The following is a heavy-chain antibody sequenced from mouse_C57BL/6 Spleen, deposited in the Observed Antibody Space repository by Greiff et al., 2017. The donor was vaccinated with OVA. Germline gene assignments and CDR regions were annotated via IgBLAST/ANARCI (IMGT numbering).Heavy chain of an antibody. CDR1: GYAFSSSW. V-gene: IGHV1-82*01. CDR2: IYPGDGDT. Sequence: VQLQQSGPELVKPGASVKISCKASGYAFSSSWMNWVKQRPGKGLEWIGRIYPGDGDTNYNGKFKGKATLTADKSSSTAYMQLSSLTSEDSAVYFGARTSDYYGSSPFDYWGQGTTLTVSS. CDR3: ARTSDYYGSSPFDY. D-gene: IGHD1-1*01. J-gene: IGHJ2*01.